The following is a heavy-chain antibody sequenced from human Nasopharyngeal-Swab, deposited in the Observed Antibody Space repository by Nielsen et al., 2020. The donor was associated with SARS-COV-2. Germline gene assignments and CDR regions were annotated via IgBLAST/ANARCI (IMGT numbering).Heavy chain of an antibody. Sequence: GESLKISCAASGFTFSSYAMSWVRQAPGKGLEWVSGISGSGGSTYYADSVKGRFTISRDYSKSTLYLHMNSLRAEDTAVYYCAKVVDPYVGATTGYFYYGMDVWGQGTTVTVSS. CDR2: ISGSGGST. CDR3: AKVVDPYVGATTGYFYYGMDV. V-gene: IGHV3-23*01. J-gene: IGHJ6*02. CDR1: GFTFSSYA. D-gene: IGHD1-26*01.